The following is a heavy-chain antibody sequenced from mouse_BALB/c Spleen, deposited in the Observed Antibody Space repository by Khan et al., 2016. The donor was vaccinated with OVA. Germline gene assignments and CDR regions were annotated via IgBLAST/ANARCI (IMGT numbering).Heavy chain of an antibody. Sequence: QIQLVQSGAELVRPGVSVKISCKGSGYTFTDFTMHWVKQSHAKSLEWIGVISTYYGDVTYNQKFKGKATMTVDKSSSTAYMELARLTSEDSAIXSCARGGGGNRFAYWGQGTLVTVSA. V-gene: IGHV1S137*01. CDR3: ARGGGGNRFAY. CDR2: ISTYYGDV. CDR1: GYTFTDFT. J-gene: IGHJ3*01.